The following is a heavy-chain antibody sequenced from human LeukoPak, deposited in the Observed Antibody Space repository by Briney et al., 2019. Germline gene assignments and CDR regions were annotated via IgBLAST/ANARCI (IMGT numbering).Heavy chain of an antibody. CDR1: GYTFTSYD. Sequence: ASVEVSCKASGYTFTSYDINWVRQATGQGLEWMGWMNPNSGNTGYAQKFQGRGTMTRNTSISTAYMELSSLRSEDTAVYYCARAPKVGVQLERRPEYYFDYWGQGTLVTVSS. V-gene: IGHV1-8*01. J-gene: IGHJ4*02. D-gene: IGHD1-1*01. CDR3: ARAPKVGVQLERRPEYYFDY. CDR2: MNPNSGNT.